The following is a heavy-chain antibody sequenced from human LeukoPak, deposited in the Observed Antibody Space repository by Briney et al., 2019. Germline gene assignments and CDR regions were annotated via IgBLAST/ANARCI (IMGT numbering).Heavy chain of an antibody. V-gene: IGHV1-8*02. J-gene: IGHJ3*02. D-gene: IGHD7-27*01. CDR3: ASRQDLGFAFDI. CDR2: MNPNSGNT. CDR1: GGTFSSYA. Sequence: ASVKVSCKASGGTFSSYAISWVRQAPGQGLEWMGWMNPNSGNTGYAQKFQGRVTMTRNTSISTAYMELSSLRSEDTAVYYCASRQDLGFAFDIWAKGQWSPSLQ.